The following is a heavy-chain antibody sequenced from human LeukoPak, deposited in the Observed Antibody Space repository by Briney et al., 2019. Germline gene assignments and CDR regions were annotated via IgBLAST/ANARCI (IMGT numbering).Heavy chain of an antibody. CDR3: ARSTPRVPLFDY. Sequence: ASVKVSCKASGYTFTGYYMHWVRQAPGQGLEWMGWINPNSGGTKYAQKFQGRVTMTRDTSITTAYMELSRLKSDDTAVYYCARSTPRVPLFDYWGQGTLVTVSS. CDR2: INPNSGGT. D-gene: IGHD2-2*01. V-gene: IGHV1-2*02. CDR1: GYTFTGYY. J-gene: IGHJ4*02.